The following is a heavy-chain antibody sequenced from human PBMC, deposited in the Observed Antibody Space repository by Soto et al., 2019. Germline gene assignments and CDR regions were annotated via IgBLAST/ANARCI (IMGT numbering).Heavy chain of an antibody. CDR3: ARDPASSGSYSCFDY. CDR2: ISYDGSNK. D-gene: IGHD1-26*01. CDR1: GFIFTNYA. V-gene: IGHV3-30-3*01. J-gene: IGHJ4*02. Sequence: GGSLRLSCAASGFIFTNYAMNWFRQAPGKGLEWVAVISYDGSNKYYADSVKGRFTISRDNSKNTLYLQMNSLRAEDTAVYYCARDPASSGSYSCFDYWGQGTLVTVSS.